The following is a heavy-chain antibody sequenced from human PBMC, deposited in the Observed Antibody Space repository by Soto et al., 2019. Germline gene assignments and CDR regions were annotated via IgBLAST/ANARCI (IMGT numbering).Heavy chain of an antibody. Sequence: QVQLVQSGAEVKKPGSSVKVSCKASGGTFTSYTFNWVRQAPGQGLEWLGGIVPLFGPANYAQKFQGTVTITADQSTSTAYMELSSLRSEDTAAYYGARETGGGDHTSCTSNYAGMDVWGQGPTVIVSS. V-gene: IGHV1-69*01. CDR1: GGTFTSYT. CDR2: IVPLFGPA. D-gene: IGHD2-15*01. CDR3: ARETGGGDHTSCTSNYAGMDV. J-gene: IGHJ6*02.